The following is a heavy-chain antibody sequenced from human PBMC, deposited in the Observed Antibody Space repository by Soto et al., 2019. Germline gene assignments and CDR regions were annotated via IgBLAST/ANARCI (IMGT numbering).Heavy chain of an antibody. J-gene: IGHJ4*02. CDR3: ARDSISEFDY. V-gene: IGHV4-59*01. CDR1: GGSISSYY. CDR2: IYYSGST. D-gene: IGHD2-2*01. Sequence: SETLSLTCPVSGGSISSYYWSWIRQPPGKGLEWIGYIYYSGSTNYNPSLKSRVTISVDTSKNQFSLKLSSVTAADTAVYYCARDSISEFDYWGQGTLVTVSS.